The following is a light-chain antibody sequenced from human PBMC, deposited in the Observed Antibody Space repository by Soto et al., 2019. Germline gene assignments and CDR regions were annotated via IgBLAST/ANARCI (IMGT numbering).Light chain of an antibody. V-gene: IGLV2-14*01. CDR1: SSDVGGYNY. Sequence: QSALTQPASVSGSPGQSITISCTGTSSDVGGYNYVSWYQQHPGKAPKLMIYHVSKRPSGVSNRFSGSKSGNTASLTISGLLAEDAAVYYSCSYTSSSTLIVFGGGTKLTVL. CDR3: CSYTSSSTLIV. CDR2: HVS. J-gene: IGLJ2*01.